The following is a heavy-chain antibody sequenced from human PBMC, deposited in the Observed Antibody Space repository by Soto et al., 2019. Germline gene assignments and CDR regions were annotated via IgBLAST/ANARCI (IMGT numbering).Heavy chain of an antibody. CDR2: ISGSGGST. V-gene: IGHV3-23*01. CDR3: AKILCSSTSCFYYYYGMDV. D-gene: IGHD2-2*01. CDR1: GFNFSRYA. Sequence: GSLRLSCAASGFNFSRYAMSWVRQAPGKELEWVSAISGSGGSTYYADSVKGRFTISRDNSKNTLYLQMNSLRAEDTAVYYCAKILCSSTSCFYYYYGMDVWGQGTTVTVSS. J-gene: IGHJ6*02.